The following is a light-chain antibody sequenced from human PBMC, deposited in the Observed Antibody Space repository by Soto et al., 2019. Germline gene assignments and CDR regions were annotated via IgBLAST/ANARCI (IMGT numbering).Light chain of an antibody. V-gene: IGKV3-20*01. CDR2: GES. CDR1: QSISSNF. J-gene: IGKJ4*01. Sequence: EIVMTQSPGTLSLSPRERATLSCRASQSISSNFLAWYQHKPGQAPRLLIYGESSRATGIPDRFSGSASGTDFTLTISRLEPEDFAVYYCQKYGVSPTFGGGTKVDIK. CDR3: QKYGVSPT.